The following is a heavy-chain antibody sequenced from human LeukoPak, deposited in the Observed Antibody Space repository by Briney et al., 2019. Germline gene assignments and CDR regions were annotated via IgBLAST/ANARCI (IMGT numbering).Heavy chain of an antibody. CDR1: GFTFSTYG. CDR2: ISNDGSNK. D-gene: IGHD4-17*01. J-gene: IGHJ5*02. V-gene: IGHV3-30*03. Sequence: GGSLRLSCAASGFTFSTYGMHWVRQAPGKGPEWVAFISNDGSNKYSDSVKGRFTVSRDNSKNTLYLQMNSLRAEDTAVYYCARDRKSTVTYPWGQGTLVSVSS. CDR3: ARDRKSTVTYP.